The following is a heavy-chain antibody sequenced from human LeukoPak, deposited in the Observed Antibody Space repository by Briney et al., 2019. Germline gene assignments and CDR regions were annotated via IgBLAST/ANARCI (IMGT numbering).Heavy chain of an antibody. CDR2: ISPDASET. CDR3: ARGGGLDV. V-gene: IGHV3-30*03. CDR1: EFTFSAYG. J-gene: IGHJ6*02. Sequence: GGSLRLSCAASEFTFSAYGMHWLRQRPGKGLESLAVISPDASETYYANSVKGRFTISRDNAKNSLYLQMSNLRAEDTAVYFCARGGGLDVWGQGATVTVSS. D-gene: IGHD3-16*01.